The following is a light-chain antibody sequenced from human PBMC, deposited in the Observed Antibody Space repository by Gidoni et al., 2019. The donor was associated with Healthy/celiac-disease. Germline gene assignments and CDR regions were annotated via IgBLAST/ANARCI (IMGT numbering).Light chain of an antibody. J-gene: IGKJ3*01. CDR3: QQSYSTPPIT. Sequence: DIQMTQSPSSLSASVGDRVTITCRASQSISSYLNWYQQKPGKATKILIYAASSLQSGVPSRFSGSGSGTDFTLTISSLQPEDFATYYCQQSYSTPPITFGPGTKVDIK. CDR2: AAS. CDR1: QSISSY. V-gene: IGKV1-39*01.